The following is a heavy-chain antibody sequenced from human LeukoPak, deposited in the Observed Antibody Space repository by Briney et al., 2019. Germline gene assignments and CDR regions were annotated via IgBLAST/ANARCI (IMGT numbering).Heavy chain of an antibody. Sequence: PSETLSLTCTVSGDSISSGDYYGSWIRQPPGKGLNWIGRISSSGSTNYNPSLKSRVTISVDTSKNQFSLKLSSVTAADTAVYFCARGPYSYDSSGAFDIWGQGTMVTVSS. V-gene: IGHV4-61*02. D-gene: IGHD3-22*01. J-gene: IGHJ3*02. CDR1: GDSISSGDYY. CDR3: ARGPYSYDSSGAFDI. CDR2: ISSSGST.